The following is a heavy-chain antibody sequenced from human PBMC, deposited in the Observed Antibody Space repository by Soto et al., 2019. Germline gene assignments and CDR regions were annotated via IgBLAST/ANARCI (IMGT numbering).Heavy chain of an antibody. J-gene: IGHJ4*02. D-gene: IGHD1-26*01. V-gene: IGHV4-59*01. CDR3: ARARGSGSYWVDY. CDR1: GGSISSYY. Sequence: PSETLSLTCTVSGGSISSYYWSWIRQPPGKGLEWIGYIYYSGSTNYNPSLKSRVTITVDTSKNQFSLKLSFVTVADTAVYYCARARGSGSYWVDYWGQGTLVTVSS. CDR2: IYYSGST.